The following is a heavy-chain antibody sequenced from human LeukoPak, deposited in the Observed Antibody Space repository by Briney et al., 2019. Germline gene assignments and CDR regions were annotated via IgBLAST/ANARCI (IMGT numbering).Heavy chain of an antibody. V-gene: IGHV4-4*07. CDR3: ARDARGWSGFDY. Sequence: KPSETLSLTCSGSGGSISSYYWSWIRQPAGRGREWIGRIYTTGDTDYNPSLKSRVTMSVDTSKNQFSLNLSSVTAADTAVYYCARDARGWSGFDYWGQGTLVTVSS. D-gene: IGHD3-3*01. CDR2: IYTTGDT. J-gene: IGHJ4*02. CDR1: GGSISSYY.